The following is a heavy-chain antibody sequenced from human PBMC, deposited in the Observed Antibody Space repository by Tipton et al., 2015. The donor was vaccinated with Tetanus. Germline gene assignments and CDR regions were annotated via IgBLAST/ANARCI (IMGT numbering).Heavy chain of an antibody. Sequence: QVQLVQSGAEMKKPGASVKVSCKASGYTFTGYYIYWVRQAPGQGLEWMGWIDPNSGGKVYAQKFQGRVTMTRDTSISTAYMELRSLRSDDTAVYYCARDRGDYIYYGMDVWGPGTTVTVS. CDR2: IDPNSGGK. CDR1: GYTFTGYY. D-gene: IGHD3-16*01. J-gene: IGHJ6*02. V-gene: IGHV1-2*02. CDR3: ARDRGDYIYYGMDV.